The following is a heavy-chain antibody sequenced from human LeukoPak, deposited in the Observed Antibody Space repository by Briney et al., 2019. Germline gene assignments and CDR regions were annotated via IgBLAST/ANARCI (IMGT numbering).Heavy chain of an antibody. CDR1: GFTFTTYG. J-gene: IGHJ4*02. CDR3: LRGDRRDY. Sequence: GGSLRLSCAVSGFTFTTYGMHWVRQAPGKGLEWVALISFDGSEKYYADSVKGRFTISRDNSKNTLFLQMNSVRVEDTAVYYCLRGDRRDYWGQGTLVTVSS. CDR2: ISFDGSEK. V-gene: IGHV3-30*03.